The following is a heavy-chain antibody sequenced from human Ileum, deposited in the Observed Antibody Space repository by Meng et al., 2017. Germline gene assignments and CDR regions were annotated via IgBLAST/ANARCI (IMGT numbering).Heavy chain of an antibody. CDR2: ISTSGSNT. J-gene: IGHJ4*02. CDR1: GFTFSSYA. Sequence: GESLKISCAASGFTFSSYAMSWVRQVPGKGLEWVSAISTSGSNTYYADSFRGRFTISRDNSKNTLCLQMNSLRVDDTAVYYCANFDWNDGKTCDWGQGTLVTVSS. CDR3: ANFDWNDGKTCD. D-gene: IGHD1-1*01. V-gene: IGHV3-23*05.